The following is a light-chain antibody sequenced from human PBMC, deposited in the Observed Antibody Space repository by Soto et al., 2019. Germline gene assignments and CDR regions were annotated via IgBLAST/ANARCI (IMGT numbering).Light chain of an antibody. V-gene: IGLV2-8*01. Sequence: QSALSQPPSAAGSPGQSVTISCTGTSSDVGGYKYVSWYQQHPGKAPKIIIYEINIRSSGVPDRFWGSKSGKTASLIISGLQAEDEAEYYCCSYAGTYYVFGTGTKVTVL. CDR2: EIN. J-gene: IGLJ1*01. CDR1: SSDVGGYKY. CDR3: CSYAGTYYV.